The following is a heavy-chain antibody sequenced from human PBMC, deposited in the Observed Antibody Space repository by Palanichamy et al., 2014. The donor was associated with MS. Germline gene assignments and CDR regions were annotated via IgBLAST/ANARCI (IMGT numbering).Heavy chain of an antibody. CDR3: ARRLLNSGGWSFDL. CDR2: IYSRGTT. J-gene: IGHJ2*01. CDR1: GDSLSRSTFY. D-gene: IGHD6-19*01. V-gene: IGHV4-39*01. Sequence: QVQLQESGPGLVKPSETLSLTCTVSGDSLVSGDSLSRSTFYWGWIRQPPGKGLEWIGTIYSRGTTFYNPSLKSRVTMSVDTSKNQFSLKLNSVTAADTAVFFCARRLLNSGGWSFDLWGRGSLVTVSS.